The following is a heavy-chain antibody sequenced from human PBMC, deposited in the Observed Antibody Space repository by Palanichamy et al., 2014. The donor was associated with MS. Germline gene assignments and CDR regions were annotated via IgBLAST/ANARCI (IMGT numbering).Heavy chain of an antibody. CDR1: GFTFSSYW. J-gene: IGHJ4*02. CDR2: INSDESST. CDR3: LAHYDFWSGHYVGNF. Sequence: EVQLVESGGGLVQPGGSLRLSCTASGFTFSSYWMHWVRQAPGKGLVWVARINSDESSTSHADSVKGRFTISRDNAKNTLHLQMNSLRAEDTAVYYCLAHYDFWSGHYVGNFWGQGTLVTASS. D-gene: IGHD3-3*01. V-gene: IGHV3-74*01.